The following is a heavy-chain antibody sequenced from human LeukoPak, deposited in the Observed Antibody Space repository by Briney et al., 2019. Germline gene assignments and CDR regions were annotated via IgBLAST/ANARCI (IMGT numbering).Heavy chain of an antibody. CDR2: ISHDGGNK. J-gene: IGHJ4*02. V-gene: IGHV3-30*18. CDR1: GFAFSQFP. D-gene: IGHD3-10*01. Sequence: PGGSLRLSCVASGFAFSQFPVHWVRQAPGKRLEWVAFISHDGGNKKYGDSVKGRFTISRDNSKNTLYLQMNSLRAEDTAVYYCAKADILNYDYGDYWGQGTLVTVSS. CDR3: AKADILNYDYGDY.